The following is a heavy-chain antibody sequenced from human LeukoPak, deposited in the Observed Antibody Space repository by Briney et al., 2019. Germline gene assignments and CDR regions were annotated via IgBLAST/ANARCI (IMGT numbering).Heavy chain of an antibody. V-gene: IGHV1-2*06. CDR2: VNPNSGGT. CDR1: GYSFTDYY. J-gene: IGHJ4*02. CDR3: TEGREWNFNSLDF. Sequence: ASVKVSCKASGYSFTDYYIHWVRQAPGQRLEWMGRVNPNSGGTDYAQKFQDRVTMTRDASISTAYMELSSLRSDDAAIYYCTEGREWNFNSLDFWGQGTLVTVSS. D-gene: IGHD1-7*01.